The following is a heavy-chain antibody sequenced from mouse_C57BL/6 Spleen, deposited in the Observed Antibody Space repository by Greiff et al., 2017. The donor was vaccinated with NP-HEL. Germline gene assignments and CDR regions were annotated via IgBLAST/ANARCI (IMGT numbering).Heavy chain of an antibody. J-gene: IGHJ4*01. V-gene: IGHV1-78*01. CDR2: IYPRDGST. Sequence: AQLQQSDAELGKPGASVKISCKVSGYTFTDHTIHWMKQRPEQGLEWIGYIYPRDGSTKYNEKFKGKATLTADKTSSTAYMQLNSLTSEDSAVYFCAREHVLRYYAMDYWGQGTSVTVSS. CDR1: GYTFTDHT. D-gene: IGHD1-1*01. CDR3: AREHVLRYYAMDY.